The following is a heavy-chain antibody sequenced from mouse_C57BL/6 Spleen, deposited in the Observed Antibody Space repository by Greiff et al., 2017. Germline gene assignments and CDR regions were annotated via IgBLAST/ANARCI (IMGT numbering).Heavy chain of an antibody. V-gene: IGHV1-19*01. CDR3: ASEIYYDYDGGFAD. D-gene: IGHD2-4*01. CDR2: INPYNGGT. Sequence: VHVKQSGPVLVKPGASVKMSCKASGYTFTDYYMNWVKQSHGKSLEWIGVINPYNGGTSYNQKFKGKATLTVDKSSSTAYMELNSLTSEDSAVYYCASEIYYDYDGGFADWGQGTLVTVSA. CDR1: GYTFTDYY. J-gene: IGHJ3*01.